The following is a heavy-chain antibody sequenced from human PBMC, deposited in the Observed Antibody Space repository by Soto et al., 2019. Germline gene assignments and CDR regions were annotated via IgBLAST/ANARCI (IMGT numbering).Heavy chain of an antibody. D-gene: IGHD4-17*01. Sequence: EVQLVESGGGLVKPGGSLRLSCAASGFTFGDAWMTWVRQTPGKGLEWVGRIISKTDGGTTDYAAPVKGRFSISRDDSKNMLYLQMNSLKTGDTAVYYCARGLAYGDYGWLDPWGQGTLVTVSP. CDR3: ARGLAYGDYGWLDP. J-gene: IGHJ5*02. CDR2: IISKTDGGTT. V-gene: IGHV3-15*01. CDR1: GFTFGDAW.